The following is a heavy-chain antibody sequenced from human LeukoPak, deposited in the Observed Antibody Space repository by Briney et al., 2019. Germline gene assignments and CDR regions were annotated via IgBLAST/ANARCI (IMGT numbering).Heavy chain of an antibody. J-gene: IGHJ5*02. CDR3: GRWTVRGAKGWFDP. Sequence: ASVKLSCKASGYTFTDYFMHWVRQAPGQGLEWMGWINPNSGGTNYAQKFQGRVTMTRDTSISTAYMELSRLRSDDTAVYYCGRWTVRGAKGWFDPWGQGTLVTVSS. CDR2: INPNSGGT. D-gene: IGHD3-10*01. CDR1: GYTFTDYF. V-gene: IGHV1-2*02.